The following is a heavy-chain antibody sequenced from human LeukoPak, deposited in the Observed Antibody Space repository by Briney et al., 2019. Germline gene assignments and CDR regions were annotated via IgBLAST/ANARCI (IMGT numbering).Heavy chain of an antibody. D-gene: IGHD3-22*01. CDR1: GFTFSSYA. CDR2: ISGSGGST. Sequence: QPGGSLRLSCAASGFTFSSYAMSWVRQAPGKGLDWVSAISGSGGSTYYADSVKGRFTISRDNSKNTLYLQMNSLRAEDTAVYYCAKPDDSSGYYYDYWGQGTLVTVSS. V-gene: IGHV3-23*01. CDR3: AKPDDSSGYYYDY. J-gene: IGHJ4*02.